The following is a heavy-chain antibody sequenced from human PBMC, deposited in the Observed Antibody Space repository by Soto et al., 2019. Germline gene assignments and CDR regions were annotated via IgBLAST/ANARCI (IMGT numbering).Heavy chain of an antibody. V-gene: IGHV5-51*01. J-gene: IGHJ4*02. CDR3: ASSVLVTSTMNYFDL. CDR2: IYPDDSDT. CDR1: GYSFSNFW. D-gene: IGHD3-22*01. Sequence: PGEPLKISCQASGYSFSNFWIAWVRQMPGEGLEWLGIIYPDDSDTRYSSSFLGQVTISADKSIKTPYLHWSSLKAPDTDIYFCASSVLVTSTMNYFDLWGQGTLVTVSS.